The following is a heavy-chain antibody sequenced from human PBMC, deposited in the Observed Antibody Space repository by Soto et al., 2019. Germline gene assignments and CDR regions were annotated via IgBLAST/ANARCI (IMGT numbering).Heavy chain of an antibody. V-gene: IGHV1-18*01. CDR1: GYSFSFYG. CDR2: INPSDGNR. CDR3: ARVAPLYYGTDV. Sequence: ASVKVSCKASGYSFSFYGINWVRQAPGQGLEWMGWINPSDGNRNFAQKFEDRVTMTTATSTNTVFLELRSLKSDDTAIYYCARVAPLYYGTDVWGQGTTVTVSS. J-gene: IGHJ6*02.